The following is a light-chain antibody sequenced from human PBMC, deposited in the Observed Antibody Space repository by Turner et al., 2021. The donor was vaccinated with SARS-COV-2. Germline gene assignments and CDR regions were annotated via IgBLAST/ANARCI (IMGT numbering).Light chain of an antibody. CDR2: KAS. CDR3: QHYNSYL. Sequence: DIQMTQSPSTLSASVGDRVTITCRASQSISSWLAWYQQKPGKAPKLLIYKASSLESGVPSRFSGSGSGTEFTLTVSSLQPDDFATYYCQHYNSYLFGQGTKVEIK. J-gene: IGKJ1*01. V-gene: IGKV1-5*03. CDR1: QSISSW.